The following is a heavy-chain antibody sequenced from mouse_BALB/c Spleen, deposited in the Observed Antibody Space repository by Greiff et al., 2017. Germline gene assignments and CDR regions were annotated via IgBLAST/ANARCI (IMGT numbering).Heavy chain of an antibody. CDR3: ARDGNYFAY. CDR2: IRNKANGYTT. D-gene: IGHD2-1*01. CDR1: GFTFTDYY. V-gene: IGHV7-3*02. J-gene: IGHJ3*01. Sequence: EVQLVESGGGLVQPGGSLRLSCATSGFTFTDYYMSWVRQPPGKALEWLGFIRNKANGYTTEYSASVKGRFTISRDNSQSILYLQMNTLRAEDSATYYCARDGNYFAYWGQGTLVTVSA.